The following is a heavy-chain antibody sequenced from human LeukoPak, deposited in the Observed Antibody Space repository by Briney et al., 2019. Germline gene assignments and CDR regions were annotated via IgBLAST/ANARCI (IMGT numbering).Heavy chain of an antibody. D-gene: IGHD2-2*01. V-gene: IGHV3-23*01. CDR3: AKERGYCSSTSCSPFDY. Sequence: GGSLRLSCAASGFTFSSYAMSWVHQAPGKGLEWVSAISGSGGSTYYADSVKGRFTISRDNSKNTLYLQMNSLRAEDTAVYYCAKERGYCSSTSCSPFDYWGQGTLVTVSS. CDR1: GFTFSSYA. J-gene: IGHJ4*02. CDR2: ISGSGGST.